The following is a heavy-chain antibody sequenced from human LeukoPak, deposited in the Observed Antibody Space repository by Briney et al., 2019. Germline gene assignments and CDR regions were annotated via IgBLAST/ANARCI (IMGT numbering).Heavy chain of an antibody. J-gene: IGHJ4*02. D-gene: IGHD3-22*01. Sequence: SGGSLRLSCAASGFTFSSYAMSWVRQAPGKGLEWVSAISGSGGSTYYADSVKGRFTISRDNSKNTLYLQMNSLRAEDTAVYYCAKSDSSRTFFDYWGQGTLVTVSS. CDR1: GFTFSSYA. CDR2: ISGSGGST. V-gene: IGHV3-23*01. CDR3: AKSDSSRTFFDY.